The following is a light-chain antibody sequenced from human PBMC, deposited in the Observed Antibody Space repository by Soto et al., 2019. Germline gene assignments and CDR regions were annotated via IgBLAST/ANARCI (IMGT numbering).Light chain of an antibody. Sequence: EIVLTQSPGTLSLSPGERATLSCRASQSVSSSYLAWYQQKPGQAPRLLIYGASSRATGIPDRFSGSGSGTDFTLTISSLEPEDFAIYYCQQRYNWPPITFGQGTRLEIK. CDR3: QQRYNWPPIT. CDR1: QSVSSSY. J-gene: IGKJ5*01. CDR2: GAS. V-gene: IGKV3D-20*02.